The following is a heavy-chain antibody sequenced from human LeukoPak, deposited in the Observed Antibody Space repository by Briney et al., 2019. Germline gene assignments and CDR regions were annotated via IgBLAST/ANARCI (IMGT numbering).Heavy chain of an antibody. J-gene: IGHJ5*02. V-gene: IGHV4-30-2*01. CDR3: ARLVQTYDSSGYDP. CDR1: GGSISSGGYS. Sequence: PSETLSLTCAVSGGSISSGGYSWSWIRQPPGKGLEWIGYIYHSGSTYYNPSLKSRVTISVDRSKNQFSLKLSSVTAADTAVYYCARLVQTYDSSGYDPWGQGTPVTVSS. CDR2: IYHSGST. D-gene: IGHD3-22*01.